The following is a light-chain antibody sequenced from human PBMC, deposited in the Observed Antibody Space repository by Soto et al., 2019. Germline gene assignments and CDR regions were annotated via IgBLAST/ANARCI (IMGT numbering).Light chain of an antibody. V-gene: IGKV1-5*03. J-gene: IGKJ1*01. CDR2: KAS. CDR1: QSIRSW. Sequence: DIQMTQSPSTLSASVGDRVTITCRASQSIRSWLAWYQQKPGKAPKLLIYKASSLESGVPSRFSGSGSETEFTLTISSLQPDDFATYYCQQYDSYSGFGQGTKVEIK. CDR3: QQYDSYSG.